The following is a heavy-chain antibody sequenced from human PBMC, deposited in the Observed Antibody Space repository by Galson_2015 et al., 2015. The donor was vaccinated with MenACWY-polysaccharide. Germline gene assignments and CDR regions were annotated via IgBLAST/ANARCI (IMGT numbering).Heavy chain of an antibody. CDR1: GVTLCNYG. J-gene: IGHJ4*02. CDR3: ARGSNIWKYLDY. Sequence: SLRLSCAGSGVTLCNYGMSWVRQAPGKGLEWVSVISDRVGSTHYADSAKGRFTVSRDNSRNTLYLQMNSLRGDDTAVYFCARGSNIWKYLDYWGQGALVTVSS. D-gene: IGHD2/OR15-2a*01. CDR2: ISDRVGST. V-gene: IGHV3-23*01.